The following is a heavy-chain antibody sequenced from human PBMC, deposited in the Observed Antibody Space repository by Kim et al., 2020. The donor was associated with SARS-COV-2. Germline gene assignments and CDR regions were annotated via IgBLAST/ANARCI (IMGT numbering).Heavy chain of an antibody. CDR1: GGSISSSSYY. CDR3: ARDVVAARMGAFDI. CDR2: IYYSGST. Sequence: SETLSLTCTVSGGSISSSSYYWGWIRQPPGKGLEWIGSIYYSGSTYYNPSLKSRVTISVDTSKNQFSLKLSSVTAADTAVYYCARDVVAARMGAFDIWGQGTMVTVSS. J-gene: IGHJ3*02. D-gene: IGHD2-15*01. V-gene: IGHV4-39*07.